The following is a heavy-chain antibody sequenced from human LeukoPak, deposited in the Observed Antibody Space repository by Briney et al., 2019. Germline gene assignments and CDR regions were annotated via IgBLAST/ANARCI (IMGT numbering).Heavy chain of an antibody. CDR2: INPNSGGT. CDR1: GYTFTGYY. D-gene: IGHD3-22*01. V-gene: IGHV1-2*02. Sequence: ASVKVSCKTSGYTFTGYYMHWVRQAPGQGLEWMGWINPNSGGTNYAEKFQGRVTMTRDTSINTAYMELSNLRSDDTAVYYCAKTYDSGAYYPDYWGQGTLVTVSS. J-gene: IGHJ4*02. CDR3: AKTYDSGAYYPDY.